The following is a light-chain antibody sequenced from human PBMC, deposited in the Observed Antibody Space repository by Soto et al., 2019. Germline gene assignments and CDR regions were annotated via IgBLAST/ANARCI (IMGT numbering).Light chain of an antibody. Sequence: QSVLTQPPSTSRTPGQRVTISCSGSSSDIGSNAVYWYQQLPGTAPKLLIYRNNHRPSAVPDRFSWTKSATSASLAISGLRSEDEADYYCAAWNDGLSGFVFGTGTKVTVL. CDR2: RNN. CDR1: SSDIGSNA. CDR3: AAWNDGLSGFV. V-gene: IGLV1-47*01. J-gene: IGLJ1*01.